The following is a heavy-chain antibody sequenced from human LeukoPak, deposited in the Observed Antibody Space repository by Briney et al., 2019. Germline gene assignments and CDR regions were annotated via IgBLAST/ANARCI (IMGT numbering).Heavy chain of an antibody. J-gene: IGHJ4*02. Sequence: PGGSLRLSCAASLFTFGTYWMSWVRQAPGKGLEWVANINQDGSERYLAGSLKGRFTVSRDNAKKSLYLEMKSLRAGDTAVYYCARVMAARSSYFDHWGQGTLVTVSS. V-gene: IGHV3-7*01. CDR3: ARVMAARSSYFDH. CDR1: LFTFGTYW. D-gene: IGHD5-24*01. CDR2: INQDGSER.